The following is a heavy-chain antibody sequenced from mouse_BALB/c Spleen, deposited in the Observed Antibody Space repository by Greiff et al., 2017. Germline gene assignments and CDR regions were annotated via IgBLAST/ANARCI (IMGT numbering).Heavy chain of an antibody. CDR2: ISYSGST. CDR3: EGGRDY. CDR1: GYSFTRDYV. Sequence: EVKLQESGPGLVKPSQSLSLTCTVTGYSFTRDYVWNWVRPLPGNQLEWMGYISYSGSTSYNPTLKSRISITRDTSKNQFFLQLNSVTTEDTATYYCEGGRDYWGQGTTLTVSS. J-gene: IGHJ2*01. V-gene: IGHV3-2*02.